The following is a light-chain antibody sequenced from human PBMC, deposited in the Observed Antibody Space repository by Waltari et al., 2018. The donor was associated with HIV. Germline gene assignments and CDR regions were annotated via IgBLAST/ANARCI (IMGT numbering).Light chain of an antibody. CDR2: GAS. J-gene: IGKJ5*01. Sequence: DIVLTQSQGTLSLSPGERDILSCRASRIFSSNYLAWYQQTPGQAPRLLMYGASSSATVIPYMFSGSGSRTDFPLTISRLEPDDFAVYYCHQYSSSPFTFGQGTRLEIK. CDR1: RIFSSNY. CDR3: HQYSSSPFT. V-gene: IGKV3-20*01.